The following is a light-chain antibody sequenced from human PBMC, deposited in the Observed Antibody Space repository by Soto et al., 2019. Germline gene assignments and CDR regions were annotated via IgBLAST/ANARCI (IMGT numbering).Light chain of an antibody. CDR2: GAS. Sequence: ESVLTQSPGTLSLSPGERATLSCRASQSVRSSYLAWYQQKPGQAPRLLIYGASSRATGTPDRFSGSGSGTDFTLTISRLEPDDFAVYYWQQYTSSLYTFGQGTKLEI. CDR1: QSVRSSY. CDR3: QQYTSSLYT. J-gene: IGKJ2*01. V-gene: IGKV3-20*01.